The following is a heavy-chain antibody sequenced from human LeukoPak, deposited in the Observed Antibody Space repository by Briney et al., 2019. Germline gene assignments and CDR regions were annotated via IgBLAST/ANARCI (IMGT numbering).Heavy chain of an antibody. Sequence: GGSLRLSCATSGFIFSSDSMIWVRQAPGEGLEWVSSISSTGAYIYYADSLKGRFTISRDNAKNSLYLQMNSLRADDTAVYYCVRGLAAAGTRGPYWGQGTLVTVSS. CDR3: VRGLAAAGTRGPY. CDR1: GFIFSSDS. J-gene: IGHJ4*02. V-gene: IGHV3-21*01. D-gene: IGHD6-13*01. CDR2: ISSTGAYI.